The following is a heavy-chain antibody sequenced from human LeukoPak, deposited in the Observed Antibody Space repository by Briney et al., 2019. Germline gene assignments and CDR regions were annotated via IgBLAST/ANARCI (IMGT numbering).Heavy chain of an antibody. CDR2: INSEGSST. V-gene: IGHV3-74*01. Sequence: GGSLRLSCAASGFTFSSYWMHWVRQAPGKGLVWISHINSEGSSTTYADSVKGRFTISRDNAKNTLYLQMNSLRAEDTAVYYCARDPPGDGIDVWGQGTTVTVSS. CDR3: ARDPPGDGIDV. J-gene: IGHJ6*02. CDR1: GFTFSSYW.